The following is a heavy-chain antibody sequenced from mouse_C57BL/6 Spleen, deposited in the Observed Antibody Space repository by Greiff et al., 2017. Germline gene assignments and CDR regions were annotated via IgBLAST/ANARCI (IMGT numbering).Heavy chain of an antibody. Sequence: EVQLVESGGGLVKPGGSLKLSCAASGFTFSSYTMSWVRQTPVKRLEWVATISGGGGNTYYPDSVKGRFTISRDNAKNTLYLQRSSLRSEDTALYYCARHAHYYGSSYFDYWGQGTTLTVSS. CDR1: GFTFSSYT. CDR2: ISGGGGNT. D-gene: IGHD1-1*01. J-gene: IGHJ2*01. CDR3: ARHAHYYGSSYFDY. V-gene: IGHV5-9*01.